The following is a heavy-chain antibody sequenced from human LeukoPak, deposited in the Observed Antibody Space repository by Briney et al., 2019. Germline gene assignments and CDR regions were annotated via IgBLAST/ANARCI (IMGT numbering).Heavy chain of an antibody. V-gene: IGHV3-53*01. D-gene: IGHD1-14*01. Sequence: PGGSLRLSCAASGFTVSSNYMSWVRQAPGKGLEWVSVIYSGGSTYYADSVKGRFTISRDNSKNTLYLQMNSLRAEDTAVYYCARSPTPVYSDYWGQGTLVTVSS. CDR1: GFTVSSNY. CDR2: IYSGGST. CDR3: ARSPTPVYSDY. J-gene: IGHJ4*02.